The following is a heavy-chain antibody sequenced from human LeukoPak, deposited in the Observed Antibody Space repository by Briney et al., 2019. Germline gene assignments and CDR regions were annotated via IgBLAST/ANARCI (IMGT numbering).Heavy chain of an antibody. D-gene: IGHD6-13*01. CDR2: LHSGGFT. CDR3: ARDLVVIAAAGNSDAFDI. V-gene: IGHV3-66*01. Sequence: GGSLRLSCAAFGFTANSNYMGWVRQAPGRGLEWVSLLHSGGFTYHVDSVKGRFTISRENSKNTLYLQMNSLRAEDTAVYYCARDLVVIAAAGNSDAFDIWGQGTMVTVSS. J-gene: IGHJ3*02. CDR1: GFTANSNY.